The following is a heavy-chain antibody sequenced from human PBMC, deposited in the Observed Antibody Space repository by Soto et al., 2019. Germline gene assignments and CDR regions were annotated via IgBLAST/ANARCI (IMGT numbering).Heavy chain of an antibody. Sequence: ASVKVSCKASGYKFTTYFIHWVRQAPGQGLEWMGMIHPSGDTGYGQKFRGRVTMTIDTSTTTAYMELRNLTSVDTAIYFSVRGYCTTTPCSGDFQHWGQGTLVTVS. D-gene: IGHD2-8*01. CDR3: VRGYCTTTPCSGDFQH. CDR1: GYKFTTYF. V-gene: IGHV1-46*01. CDR2: IHPSGDT. J-gene: IGHJ1*01.